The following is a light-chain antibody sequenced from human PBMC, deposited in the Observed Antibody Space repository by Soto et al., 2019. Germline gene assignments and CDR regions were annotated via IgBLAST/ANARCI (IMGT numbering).Light chain of an antibody. CDR2: AAA. V-gene: IGKV1-12*01. CDR1: QGIGSW. J-gene: IGKJ4*01. CDR3: QQANSFPHS. Sequence: DIQMTQSPPSVSASVGDRVTIACRASQGIGSWLAWYQQKPGKAPKVLIYAAASLQSEVPSRFSGSVSGTDFTLTITSLQPEDFATYYCQQANSFPHSFGGGTKVEVK.